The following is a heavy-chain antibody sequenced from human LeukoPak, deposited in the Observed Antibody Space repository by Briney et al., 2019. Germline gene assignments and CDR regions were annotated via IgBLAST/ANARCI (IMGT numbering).Heavy chain of an antibody. CDR1: GFTFSGYW. D-gene: IGHD1-14*01. J-gene: IGHJ4*02. Sequence: PGGSLRLSCAASGFTFSGYWMHWVRQAPGKGLVWVSRLNSDESNTRYADSVKGRFTISRDNAKNTLSLQMNSLRAEDTAVYYCAREGITAGVNLDYWGQGTLVTVSS. CDR3: AREGITAGVNLDY. V-gene: IGHV3-74*01. CDR2: LNSDESNT.